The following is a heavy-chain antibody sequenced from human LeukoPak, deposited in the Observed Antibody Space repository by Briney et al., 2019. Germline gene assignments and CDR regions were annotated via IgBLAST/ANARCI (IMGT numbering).Heavy chain of an antibody. CDR3: ARLIAATGRLYFDY. J-gene: IGHJ4*02. V-gene: IGHV3-53*01. CDR1: GFTVSSSY. Sequence: PGGSLRHSCAASGFTVSSSYMSWVRQAPGKGLEYVSVIYSGGNTYYAGSVKGRFTISRDNSKNTVYLQMNSLRAEDTAVYYCARLIAATGRLYFDYWGQGTLVTVSS. D-gene: IGHD6-13*01. CDR2: IYSGGNT.